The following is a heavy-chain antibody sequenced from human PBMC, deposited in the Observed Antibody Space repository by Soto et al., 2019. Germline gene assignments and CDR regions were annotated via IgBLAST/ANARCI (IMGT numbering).Heavy chain of an antibody. V-gene: IGHV4-39*01. CDR2: IYYSGST. CDR1: GGSISSSSYY. J-gene: IGHJ4*02. CDR3: ARQVMGYCSGGSCLHFDY. D-gene: IGHD2-15*01. Sequence: SETLSLTCTVSGGSISSSSYYWGWIRQPPGKGLEWIGSIYYSGSTYYNPSLKSRVTISVDTSKNQFSLKLSSVTAADTAVYYCARQVMGYCSGGSCLHFDYWGQGTLVTVSS.